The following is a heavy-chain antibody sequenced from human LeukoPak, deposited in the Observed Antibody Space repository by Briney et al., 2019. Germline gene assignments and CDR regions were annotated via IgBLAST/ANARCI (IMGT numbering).Heavy chain of an antibody. Sequence: PGRSLRLSCAASGFTFDDYAMHWVRQAPGKGLEWVSGISWNSGSIGYADSVKGRFTISRDNAKNSLYLQMNSLRAEDTALYYCAKDGYSSSWYNYYGMDVWGQGTTVTVSS. V-gene: IGHV3-9*01. CDR1: GFTFDDYA. CDR3: AKDGYSSSWYNYYGMDV. J-gene: IGHJ6*02. D-gene: IGHD6-13*01. CDR2: ISWNSGSI.